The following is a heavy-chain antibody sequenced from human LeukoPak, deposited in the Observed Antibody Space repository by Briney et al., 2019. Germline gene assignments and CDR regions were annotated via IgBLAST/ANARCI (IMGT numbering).Heavy chain of an antibody. CDR2: ISYDGSNK. J-gene: IGHJ4*02. D-gene: IGHD6-6*01. CDR3: AREDGSSSYLFDY. Sequence: GRSLRLSCAASGFTFSSYAMHWVRQAPGKGLERVAVISYDGSNKYYADSVKGRFTISRDNSKNTLYLQMNSLRAEDTAVYYCAREDGSSSYLFDYWGQGTLVTVSS. V-gene: IGHV3-30-3*01. CDR1: GFTFSSYA.